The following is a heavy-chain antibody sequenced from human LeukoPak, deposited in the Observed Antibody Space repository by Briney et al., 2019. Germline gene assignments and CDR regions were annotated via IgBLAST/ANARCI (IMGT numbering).Heavy chain of an antibody. V-gene: IGHV3-74*01. CDR3: ARDAVDTANAV. CDR2: INSDGSIT. Sequence: GGSLRLSWAASGFTFSSYWMHWVRQAPGKGLVWVSHINSDGSITSYADSVKGRFTISRDSARNTLYLQMNSLRAEDTAVYYCARDAVDTANAVWGQGTTVTVSS. D-gene: IGHD5-18*01. CDR1: GFTFSSYW. J-gene: IGHJ6*02.